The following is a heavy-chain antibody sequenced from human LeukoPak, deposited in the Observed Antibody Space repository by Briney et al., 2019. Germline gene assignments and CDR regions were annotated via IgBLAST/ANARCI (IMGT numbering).Heavy chain of an antibody. CDR3: ARSRGGFDP. V-gene: IGHV4-34*01. J-gene: IGHJ5*02. D-gene: IGHD6-19*01. Sequence: SETLSLTCAVYGGSFSGYYWSWIRQPPGKGLEWIGEINHSGSTNYNPSLKSRVTISVDTSKNQFSLKLSSVTAADTAVYYCARSRGGFDPWGQGTLVTVSS. CDR1: GGSFSGYY. CDR2: INHSGST.